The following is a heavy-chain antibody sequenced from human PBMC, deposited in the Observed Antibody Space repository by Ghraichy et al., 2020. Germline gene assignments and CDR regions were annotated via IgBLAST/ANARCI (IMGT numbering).Heavy chain of an antibody. V-gene: IGHV3-23*01. CDR1: GFTFSSHV. J-gene: IGHJ6*02. D-gene: IGHD1-1*01. CDR3: AKRLRTGYVDYYYYTLDV. CDR2: ISDGGDST. Sequence: LRLSCAASGFTFSSHVMSWVRQAPGKGLAWVSGISDGGDSTYYADSVKGRFTISRDHSKNTLYLQVNSLSAEDTAVYYWAKRLRTGYVDYYYYTLDVWGQGPRSPSP.